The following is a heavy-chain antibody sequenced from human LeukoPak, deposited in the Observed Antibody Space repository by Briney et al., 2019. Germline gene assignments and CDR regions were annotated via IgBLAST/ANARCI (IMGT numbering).Heavy chain of an antibody. CDR1: GGSFSGYY. CDR2: IHFNGST. Sequence: SETLSLTCGVYGGSFSGYYWSWIRQPPGKGLEWIGEIHFNGSTSYKPSLKSRVTISGDPSKNQFSLKVTSVTAADTAVYYCARGTDAYKTGNYWGQGTLVTVSS. CDR3: ARGTDAYKTGNY. D-gene: IGHD5-24*01. J-gene: IGHJ4*02. V-gene: IGHV4-34*01.